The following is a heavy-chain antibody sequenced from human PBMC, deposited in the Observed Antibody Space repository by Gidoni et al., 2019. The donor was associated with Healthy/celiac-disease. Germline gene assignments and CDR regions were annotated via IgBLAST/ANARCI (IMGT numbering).Heavy chain of an antibody. J-gene: IGHJ5*02. Sequence: QVQLVESGGAVVQPGRSLRLPCAASGFPFSSYGMHWVRQAPGKGLEWVAVISYDGSNKYYADSVKGRFTISRDNSKNTLYLQMNSLRAEDTAVYYCAKSRGRLSSWFDPWGQGTLVTVSS. CDR2: ISYDGSNK. CDR3: AKSRGRLSSWFDP. V-gene: IGHV3-30*18. CDR1: GFPFSSYG. D-gene: IGHD3-16*01.